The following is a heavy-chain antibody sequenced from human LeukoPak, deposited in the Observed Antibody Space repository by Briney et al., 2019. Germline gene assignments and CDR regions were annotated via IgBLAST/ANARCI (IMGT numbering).Heavy chain of an antibody. CDR2: IFPSGGEI. V-gene: IGHV3-23*01. CDR1: GFTFSTFA. J-gene: IGHJ4*02. Sequence: GGSLRLSCAASGFTFSTFAMIWVRQPPGKGLEWVSSIFPSGGEIHYADSVRDRFTISRDNSKSTLSLQMNSLRAEDTAIYYCATYRQVLLPFESWGQGTLVTVSS. D-gene: IGHD2-8*02. CDR3: ATYRQVLLPFES.